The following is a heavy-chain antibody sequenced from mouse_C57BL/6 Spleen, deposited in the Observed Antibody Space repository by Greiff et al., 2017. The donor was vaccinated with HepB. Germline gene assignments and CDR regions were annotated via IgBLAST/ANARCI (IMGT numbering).Heavy chain of an antibody. CDR1: GYAFSSSW. J-gene: IGHJ2*01. CDR3: ARDYGYLDY. Sequence: QVQLQHSGPELVKPGASVKISCKASGYAFSSSWMNWVKQRPGKGLEWIGRIYPGDGDTNYNGKFKGKATLTADKSSSTAYMQLSSLTSEDSAVYFCARDYGYLDYWGQGTTLTVSS. V-gene: IGHV1-82*01. D-gene: IGHD1-1*02. CDR2: IYPGDGDT.